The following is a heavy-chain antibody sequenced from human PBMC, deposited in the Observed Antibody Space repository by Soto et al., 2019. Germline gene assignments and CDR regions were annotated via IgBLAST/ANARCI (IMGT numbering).Heavy chain of an antibody. Sequence: QITLKESGPTLVKPTQPLTLTCTFSGFSLTETGMGVSWIRQPPGKALEWLALIYWDDDKRYSTSLKSGLTMSKDASKSQVVLTKPNVDAGDTATYYFAHRRSGYFDSWGQGTLVTVSS. CDR3: AHRRSGYFDS. CDR2: IYWDDDK. V-gene: IGHV2-5*02. J-gene: IGHJ4*02. CDR1: GFSLTETGMG.